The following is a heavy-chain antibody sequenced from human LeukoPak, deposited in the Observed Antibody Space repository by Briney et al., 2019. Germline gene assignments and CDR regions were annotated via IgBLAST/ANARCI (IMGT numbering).Heavy chain of an antibody. D-gene: IGHD3-9*01. CDR2: FDPEDGET. CDR3: ARGYGPGYYILDY. Sequence: PVASVKVSCKVSGYTLTELSMHWVRQAPGKGLEWMGGFDPEDGETIYAQKFQGRVTMTADTSTSTAYMELRSLRSDDTAVYYCARGYGPGYYILDYWGQGTLVTVSS. J-gene: IGHJ4*02. V-gene: IGHV1-24*01. CDR1: GYTLTELS.